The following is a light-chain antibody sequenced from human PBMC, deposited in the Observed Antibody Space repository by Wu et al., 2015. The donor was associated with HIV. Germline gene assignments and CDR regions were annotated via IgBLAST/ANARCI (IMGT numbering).Light chain of an antibody. CDR3: QQYNNWPGWT. CDR1: RGVGVY. CDR2: GAS. J-gene: IGKJ1*01. V-gene: IGKV3-15*01. Sequence: EVVLTQSPGTLSLSPGERATLSCRASRGVGVYIAWFQQKPGQAPRLLIYGASTRATGIPARFSASGSGTEFTLAISSMQSEDFAVYYCQQYNNWPGWTFGQGTKVEIK.